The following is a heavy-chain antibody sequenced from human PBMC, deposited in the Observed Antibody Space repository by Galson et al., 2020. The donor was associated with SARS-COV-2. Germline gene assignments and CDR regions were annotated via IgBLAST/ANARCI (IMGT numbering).Heavy chain of an antibody. V-gene: IGHV3-9*01. Sequence: SMKISCAASGFTFDDYAMHWVRQAPGKGLEWVSGISWNSGSIGYADSVKGRFTISRDNAKNSLYLQMNSLRAEDTALYYCAKPRGPYGGNSGAFDIWGQGTMVTVSS. D-gene: IGHD4-17*01. CDR2: ISWNSGSI. CDR3: AKPRGPYGGNSGAFDI. J-gene: IGHJ3*02. CDR1: GFTFDDYA.